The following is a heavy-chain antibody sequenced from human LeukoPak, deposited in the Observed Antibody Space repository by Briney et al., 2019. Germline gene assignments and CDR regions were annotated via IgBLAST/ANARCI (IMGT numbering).Heavy chain of an antibody. V-gene: IGHV4-39*01. CDR1: GGSISSYY. CDR3: ASTMVRGSFGY. D-gene: IGHD3-10*01. J-gene: IGHJ4*02. CDR2: IYYSGST. Sequence: SETLSLTCTVSGGSISSYYWGWIRQPPGKGLEWIGSIYYSGSTYYNPSLKSRVTISVDTSKNQFSLKLSSVTAADTAVYYCASTMVRGSFGYWGQGTLVTVSP.